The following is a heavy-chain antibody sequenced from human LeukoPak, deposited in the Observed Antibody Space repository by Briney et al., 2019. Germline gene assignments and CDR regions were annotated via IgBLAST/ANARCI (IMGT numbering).Heavy chain of an antibody. J-gene: IGHJ2*01. D-gene: IGHD2-21*02. V-gene: IGHV1-69*13. Sequence: SVKVSCKASGGTFSSYAISWVRQAPGQGLEWMGGIIPIFGTANYAQKFQGRVTITADESMSTAYMELSSLRSEDTAVYYCARANIVVVTATHQRYFDLWGRGTLVTVSS. CDR2: IIPIFGTA. CDR3: ARANIVVVTATHQRYFDL. CDR1: GGTFSSYA.